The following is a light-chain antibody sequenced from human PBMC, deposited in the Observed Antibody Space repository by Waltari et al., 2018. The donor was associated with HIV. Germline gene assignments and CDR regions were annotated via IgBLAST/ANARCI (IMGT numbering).Light chain of an antibody. CDR3: QVCDTRSDDPVV. CDR2: DDT. J-gene: IGLJ2*01. V-gene: IGLV3-21*02. Sequence: SYFLTQPPSVSVAPGQTARITCGGNNIGSRSVHWYQQKPGQAPVMVVFDDTHRPSGFPGRFSGSNSGNTATLTIARVEAGDEADYFCQVCDTRSDDPVVFGGGTNLTVL. CDR1: NIGSRS.